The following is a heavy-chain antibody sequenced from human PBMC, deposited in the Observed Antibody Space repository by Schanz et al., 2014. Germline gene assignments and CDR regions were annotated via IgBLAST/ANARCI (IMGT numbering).Heavy chain of an antibody. CDR2: ITRQGTT. V-gene: IGHV3-23*01. D-gene: IGHD6-19*01. Sequence: EVQLLESGGGLVQPGGSLRLSCTVSGFTVNNYAMNWVPQAPGSGLGWVSGITRQGTTYYADFVKGRFSIARDLSSNALYLQMNSLRADDSAIYYGAKDHPSSGWPAFDVWGQGTLVTVSS. J-gene: IGHJ4*02. CDR1: GFTVNNYA. CDR3: AKDHPSSGWPAFDV.